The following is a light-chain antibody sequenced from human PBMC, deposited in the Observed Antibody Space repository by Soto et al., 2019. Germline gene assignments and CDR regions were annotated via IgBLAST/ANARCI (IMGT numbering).Light chain of an antibody. J-gene: IGLJ3*02. CDR3: SSYTTSTTWV. Sequence: QSALTQPASVSGSTRQSIASSCTGTNSDVGGYNYVSWYQHHPGKAPKLMIYEVSNRPSGVSNRFSGSKSGNTASLTISGLQAEDEADYYCSSYTTSTTWVFGGGTKLTVL. CDR1: NSDVGGYNY. CDR2: EVS. V-gene: IGLV2-14*01.